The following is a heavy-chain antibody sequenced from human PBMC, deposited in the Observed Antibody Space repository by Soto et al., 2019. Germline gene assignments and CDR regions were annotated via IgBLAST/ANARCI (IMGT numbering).Heavy chain of an antibody. V-gene: IGHV3-64D*08. CDR2: ISSNGGST. CDR1: GFTFSSYA. J-gene: IGHJ2*01. CDR3: VKSDSSSWSPFDL. Sequence: GGSLRLSCSASGFTFSSYAMHWVRQAPGKGLEYVSAISSNGGSTYYADSVKGRFTISRDNSKNTLYLQMSSLRAEDTAVYYCVKSDSSSWSPFDLWGRGTLVTVSS. D-gene: IGHD6-13*01.